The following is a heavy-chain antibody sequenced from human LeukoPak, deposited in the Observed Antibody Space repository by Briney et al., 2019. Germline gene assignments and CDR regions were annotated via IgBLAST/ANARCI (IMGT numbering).Heavy chain of an antibody. CDR3: ARSCYDSSSWYTNYYYYCYMDV. CDR2: ISSSGSTI. Sequence: GGSLRLSCAASGLTFSSYAMNWVRQTPGKGLEWVSYISSSGSTIYYADSVKGRFTISRDNAKNSLYLQMNSLRAEDTAVYYCARSCYDSSSWYTNYYYYCYMDVWGKGTTVTVSS. V-gene: IGHV3-48*04. J-gene: IGHJ6*03. CDR1: GLTFSSYA. D-gene: IGHD6-13*01.